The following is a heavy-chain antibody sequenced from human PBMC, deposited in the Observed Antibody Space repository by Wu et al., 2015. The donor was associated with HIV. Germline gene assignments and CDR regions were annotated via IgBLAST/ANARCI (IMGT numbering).Heavy chain of an antibody. V-gene: IGHV1-24*01. CDR3: ATLIRYNLNDKADAFDF. Sequence: QDQLVQSRAEVKKPGASVKVSCMVSEYSLTELSIHWVRQAPGKGLEWMGGFAPEEGEKISAQKFQGRVTMTEDTSTNTAYLELSSLRSEDTAVYYCATLIRYNLNDKADAFDFWGHGTMVTVSS. J-gene: IGHJ3*01. CDR2: FAPEEGEK. CDR1: EYSLTELS. D-gene: IGHD1-1*01.